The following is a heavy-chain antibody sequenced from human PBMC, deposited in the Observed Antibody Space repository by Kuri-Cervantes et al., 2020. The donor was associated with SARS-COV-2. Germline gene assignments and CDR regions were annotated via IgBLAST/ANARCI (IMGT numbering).Heavy chain of an antibody. CDR1: GWSIRSYY. CDR2: VHYSGST. CDR3: AREFAGMDV. V-gene: IGHV4-59*12. Sequence: GSLRLSCTVSGWSIRSYYWSWIRQPPGKGLEWIGYVHYSGSTNYNPALKSRLTMSMDTSNNQFSLKLSSVTAADTAVYYCAREFAGMDVWGQGTTVTVSS. J-gene: IGHJ6*02.